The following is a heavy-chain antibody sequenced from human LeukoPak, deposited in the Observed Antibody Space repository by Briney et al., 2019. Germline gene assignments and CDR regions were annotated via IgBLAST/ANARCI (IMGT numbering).Heavy chain of an antibody. V-gene: IGHV3-7*01. D-gene: IGHD3-3*01. CDR1: GFTFTNYW. J-gene: IGHJ4*02. CDR2: IKQDRSEK. Sequence: GGSLRLSCAASGFTFTNYWMSWVRQAPGKGLELVANIKQDRSEKYYVDSVKGRFTISRDNAKNSLYLQMNSLRAEDTAVYYCARLREIPVFGVVTKSTSYFDYWCQGTLVTVSS. CDR3: ARLREIPVFGVVTKSTSYFDY.